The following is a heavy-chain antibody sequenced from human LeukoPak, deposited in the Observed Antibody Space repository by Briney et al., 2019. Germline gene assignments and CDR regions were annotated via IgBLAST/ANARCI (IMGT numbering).Heavy chain of an antibody. CDR3: ARGTRCTNGVCYFNDY. D-gene: IGHD2-8*01. CDR1: GYTFTNYY. J-gene: IGHJ4*02. Sequence: ASVKVSCKASGYTFTNYYMHWVRQAPGQGLEWMGIINPSGGSTSYAQKFQGRVTMTRDMSTSTVYMELSSLRSEDTAVYYCARGTRCTNGVCYFNDYWGQGTLVTVSS. CDR2: INPSGGST. V-gene: IGHV1-46*01.